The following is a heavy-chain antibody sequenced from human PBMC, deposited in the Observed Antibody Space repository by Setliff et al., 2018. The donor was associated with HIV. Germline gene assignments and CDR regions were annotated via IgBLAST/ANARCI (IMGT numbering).Heavy chain of an antibody. CDR1: GFTFSVYG. D-gene: IGHD3-22*01. CDR3: AKGETSAYFEYFQN. Sequence: GGSLRLSCAASGFTFSVYGMHWVRQAPGKGLEWVAFIRYDGSNKYYADSVKGRLTISRDNSKNTLYLQVNGLRAEDTAVYYCAKGETSAYFEYFQNWGQGTLVTVSS. V-gene: IGHV3-30*02. CDR2: IRYDGSNK. J-gene: IGHJ1*01.